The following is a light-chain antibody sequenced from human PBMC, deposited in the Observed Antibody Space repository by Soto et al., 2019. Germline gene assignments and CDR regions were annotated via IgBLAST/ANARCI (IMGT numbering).Light chain of an antibody. J-gene: IGKJ1*01. CDR1: QNIYSY. CDR2: GAS. Sequence: DIQMTQSPSSLSASVGDRFTITCRASQNIYSYLNWYQQQPGKAPKLLIYGASRLQSGVTSRFSGSGSGTEFTLTISSLQPEDFATYYCQQYNGYRWTFGQGTK. CDR3: QQYNGYRWT. V-gene: IGKV1-39*01.